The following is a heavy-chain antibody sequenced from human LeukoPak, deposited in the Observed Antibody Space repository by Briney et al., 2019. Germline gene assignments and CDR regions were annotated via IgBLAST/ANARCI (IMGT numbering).Heavy chain of an antibody. CDR2: IWYDGSNK. Sequence: GRSLRLSCAASGFIFSSYGMHWVRQAPGKGLEWVAVIWYDGSNKFYADSVKGRFTISRDNSKNTLYLQMNSLRAEDTAVYYCATYGDSRRRDWYFDLWDRGTLVTVSS. J-gene: IGHJ2*01. CDR3: ATYGDSRRRDWYFDL. V-gene: IGHV3-33*01. D-gene: IGHD4-17*01. CDR1: GFIFSSYG.